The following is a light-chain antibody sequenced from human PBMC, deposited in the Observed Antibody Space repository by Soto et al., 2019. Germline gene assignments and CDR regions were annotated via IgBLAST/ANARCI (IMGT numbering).Light chain of an antibody. CDR2: RNN. CDR1: SSNIGSNY. Sequence: QPVLTQPPSASGTPGQRVTISCSGSSSNIGSNYVYWYQQLPGTAPKLLIYRNNQRPSGVPDRFSGSKSGPSASLAISGLRSEDEADYYCAAWDDSLVFGGGTKLTVL. V-gene: IGLV1-47*01. J-gene: IGLJ2*01. CDR3: AAWDDSLV.